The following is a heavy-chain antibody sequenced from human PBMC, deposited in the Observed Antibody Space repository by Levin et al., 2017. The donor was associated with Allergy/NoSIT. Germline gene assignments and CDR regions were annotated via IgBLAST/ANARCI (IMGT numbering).Heavy chain of an antibody. CDR3: ARANYYGSGSYYNFDY. V-gene: IGHV3-30-3*01. Sequence: GGSLRLSCAASGFTFSSYAMHWVRQAPGKGLEWVAVISYDGSNKYYADSVKGRFTISRDNSKNTLYLQMNSLRAEDTAVYYCARANYYGSGSYYNFDYWGQGTLVTVSS. CDR1: GFTFSSYA. J-gene: IGHJ4*02. D-gene: IGHD3-10*01. CDR2: ISYDGSNK.